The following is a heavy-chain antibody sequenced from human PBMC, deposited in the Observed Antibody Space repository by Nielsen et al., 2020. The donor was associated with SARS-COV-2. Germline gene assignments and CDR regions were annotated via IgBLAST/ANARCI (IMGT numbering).Heavy chain of an antibody. J-gene: IGHJ4*02. CDR3: ARETIDYSSSFVDY. D-gene: IGHD4-11*01. Sequence: GGSLRLSCAASGFTFSSHAMHWVRQAPGKGLEWLAIISFDENKHYADSVKGRFTISRDNSKDTLYLQMDSLRPEDTAVYLCARETIDYSSSFVDYWGQGTLVTVSP. V-gene: IGHV3-30*04. CDR2: ISFDENK. CDR1: GFTFSSHA.